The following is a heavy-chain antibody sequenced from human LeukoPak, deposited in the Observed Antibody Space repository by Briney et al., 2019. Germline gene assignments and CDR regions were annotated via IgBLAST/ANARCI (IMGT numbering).Heavy chain of an antibody. D-gene: IGHD6-19*01. J-gene: IGHJ4*02. CDR1: GGSFSGYY. CDR3: ARDQYSSGWHRPIDY. V-gene: IGHV4-34*01. Sequence: PSETLSLTCAVYGGSFSGYYWSWIRQPPGKGLEWIGEINHSGSTNYNPSLKSRVTISVDTSKNQFSLKLSSVTAADTAAYYCARDQYSSGWHRPIDYWGQGTLVTVSS. CDR2: INHSGST.